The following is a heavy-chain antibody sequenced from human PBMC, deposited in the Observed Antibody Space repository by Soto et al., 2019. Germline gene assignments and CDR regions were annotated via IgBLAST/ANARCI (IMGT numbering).Heavy chain of an antibody. D-gene: IGHD1-26*01. CDR1: GYTFTSYY. J-gene: IGHJ6*02. CDR3: ARDMYRNPWGMDV. Sequence: ASVKVYCKASGYTFTSYYMHWVRQAPGQGLEWMGIINPSGGSTSYAQKFQGRVTMTRDTSTSTVYMELSSLRSEDTAVYYCARDMYRNPWGMDVWGQGTTVTVSS. V-gene: IGHV1-46*01. CDR2: INPSGGST.